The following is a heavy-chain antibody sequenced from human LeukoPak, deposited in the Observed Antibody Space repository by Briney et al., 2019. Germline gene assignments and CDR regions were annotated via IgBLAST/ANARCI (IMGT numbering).Heavy chain of an antibody. V-gene: IGHV1-8*01. D-gene: IGHD1-1*01. CDR2: MNPNSGNT. CDR3: ARGPMEGDPSDY. CDR1: GYTFTSYD. J-gene: IGHJ4*01. Sequence: GASVKVACKASGYTFTSYDINWVRQATGQGLEWMGWMNPNSGNTGYAQKFQGRVTMTRNTSISTAYMELSSLRSEDTAVYYCARGPMEGDPSDYWGQGTLVTVSS.